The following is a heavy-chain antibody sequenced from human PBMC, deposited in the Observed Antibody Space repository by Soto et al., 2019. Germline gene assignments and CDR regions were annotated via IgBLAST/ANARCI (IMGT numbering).Heavy chain of an antibody. D-gene: IGHD5-18*01. J-gene: IGHJ4*02. CDR3: ARRAGRNYGYGFFDH. CDR1: GYSFTNYW. V-gene: IGHV5-51*01. CDR2: IYLGDSDT. Sequence: PGESLKISCKGSGYSFTNYWFGWVRQTPGKGLEWMGIIYLGDSDTRYSPSFQGQVTISGDRSINTAYLQWTSLKASDTAMYYCARRAGRNYGYGFFDHWGQGTLVTVSS.